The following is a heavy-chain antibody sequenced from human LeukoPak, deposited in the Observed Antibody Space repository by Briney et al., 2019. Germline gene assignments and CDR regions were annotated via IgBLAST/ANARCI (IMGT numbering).Heavy chain of an antibody. CDR2: VSRDETETNE. V-gene: IGHV3-30*03. J-gene: IGHJ4*02. Sequence: GGSLRLSCAASGFSFSSYAVHWARQAPGKGPEWVAFVSRDETETNEYYADSVKGRFTISRDDSKNTLYLQMNSLRAEDTAVYYCARDRIAVAGPGTNFDYWGQGTLVTVSS. D-gene: IGHD6-19*01. CDR1: GFSFSSYA. CDR3: ARDRIAVAGPGTNFDY.